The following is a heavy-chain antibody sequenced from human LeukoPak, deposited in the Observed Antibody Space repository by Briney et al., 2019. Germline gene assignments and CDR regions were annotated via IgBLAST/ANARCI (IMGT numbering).Heavy chain of an antibody. CDR3: ARWGQRGYSGYDSQKYYFDY. CDR2: IYYSGST. D-gene: IGHD5-12*01. CDR1: GGSISSYY. V-gene: IGHV4-59*12. J-gene: IGHJ4*02. Sequence: SETLSLTCTVSGGSISSYYWSWIRQPPGKGLEWIGYIYYSGSTNYNPSLKSRVTISVDTSKNQFSLKLSSVTAADTAVYYCARWGQRGYSGYDSQKYYFDYWGQGTLVTVSS.